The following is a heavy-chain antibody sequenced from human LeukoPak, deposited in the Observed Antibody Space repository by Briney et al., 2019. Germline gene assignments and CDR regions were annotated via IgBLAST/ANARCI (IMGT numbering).Heavy chain of an antibody. CDR2: IRYDGRNK. V-gene: IGHV3-30*02. CDR3: ARGRPSDY. Sequence: PGGSLRLSCAASGFTFSSYGMHWVRQAPGKGLEWVSFIRYDGRNKYSPDSVKGRFTISRDNSKNTLYLQMNSLTTEDTAVYYCARGRPSDYWGQGTLVTVSS. CDR1: GFTFSSYG. J-gene: IGHJ4*02.